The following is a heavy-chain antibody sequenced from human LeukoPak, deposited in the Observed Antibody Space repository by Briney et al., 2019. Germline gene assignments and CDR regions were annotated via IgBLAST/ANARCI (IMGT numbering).Heavy chain of an antibody. Sequence: GGSLRLSCAASGFTFSSYGMHWVRQAPGKGLEWVVVIWYDGSNKYYADSVKGRFTISRDNSKNTLYLQMNSLRAEDTAVYYCAKGVGATSNWGQGTLVTVSS. CDR2: IWYDGSNK. D-gene: IGHD1-26*01. J-gene: IGHJ4*02. V-gene: IGHV3-33*06. CDR1: GFTFSSYG. CDR3: AKGVGATSN.